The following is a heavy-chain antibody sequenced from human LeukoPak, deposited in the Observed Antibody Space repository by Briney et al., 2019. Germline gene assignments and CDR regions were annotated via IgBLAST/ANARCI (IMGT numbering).Heavy chain of an antibody. CDR2: IYYSGST. Sequence: SETLSLTCTVSGGSISSSSYYWGWIRQPPGKGLEWIGSIYYSGSTYYNPSLKSRVTISVDTSKNQFSLKLSSVTAADTAVYYCARVLLDYYDSSGYCFDYWGQGTLVTVSS. V-gene: IGHV4-39*01. CDR3: ARVLLDYYDSSGYCFDY. CDR1: GGSISSSSYY. D-gene: IGHD3-22*01. J-gene: IGHJ4*02.